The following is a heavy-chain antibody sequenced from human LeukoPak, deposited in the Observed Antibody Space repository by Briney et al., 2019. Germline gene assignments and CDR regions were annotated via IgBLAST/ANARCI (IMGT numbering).Heavy chain of an antibody. Sequence: GRSLRLSCAASGFTFDDYAMHWVRQAPGKGLEWVSGISWNSGSIGYADSVKGRFTISRDNAKNSLYLQMNSLRAEDTALYYCAKDRGYSSSWYIFDYWGQGTLVTVSS. V-gene: IGHV3-9*01. CDR2: ISWNSGSI. CDR3: AKDRGYSSSWYIFDY. J-gene: IGHJ4*02. CDR1: GFTFDDYA. D-gene: IGHD6-13*01.